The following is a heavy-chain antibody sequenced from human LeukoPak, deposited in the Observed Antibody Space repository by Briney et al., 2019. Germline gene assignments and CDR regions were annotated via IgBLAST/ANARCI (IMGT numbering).Heavy chain of an antibody. D-gene: IGHD2-15*01. CDR3: ARDSAVGGSLGY. CDR2: IWYDGSNK. J-gene: IGHJ4*02. V-gene: IGHV3-33*01. CDR1: GFTFSSYG. Sequence: GGSLRLSCAASGFTFSSYGMHWVRQAPGKGLEWVAVIWYDGSNKYYADSVKGRFTISRDNSKNTLYLQMNSLRADDTAVYYCARDSAVGGSLGYWGQGTLVTVSS.